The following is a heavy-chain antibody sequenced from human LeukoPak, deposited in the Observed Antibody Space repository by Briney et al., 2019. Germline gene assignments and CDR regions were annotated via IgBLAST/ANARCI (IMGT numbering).Heavy chain of an antibody. CDR1: GGSISSYY. V-gene: IGHV4-39*01. CDR2: IYYSGST. CDR3: ASTANTDY. J-gene: IGHJ4*02. D-gene: IGHD5-18*01. Sequence: PSETLSLTCTVPGGSISSYYWSWLRQPPGKGLEWIGSIYYSGSTYYNPSLKSRVTISVDTSKNQFSLKLSSVTAADTAVYYCASTANTDYWGQGTLVTVSS.